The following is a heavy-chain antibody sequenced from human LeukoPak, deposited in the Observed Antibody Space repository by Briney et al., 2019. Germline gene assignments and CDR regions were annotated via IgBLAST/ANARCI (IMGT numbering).Heavy chain of an antibody. CDR3: AKDTLYYYDSSGYLSY. CDR1: GFTFDDYA. D-gene: IGHD3-22*01. V-gene: IGHV3-9*01. Sequence: GRSLRLSCAASGFTFDDYAMHWVRQAPGKGLEWVSVISWNSGSIGYADSVKGRFTISRDNAKNSLYLQMNSLRAEDTALYYCAKDTLYYYDSSGYLSYWGQGTLVTVSS. CDR2: ISWNSGSI. J-gene: IGHJ4*02.